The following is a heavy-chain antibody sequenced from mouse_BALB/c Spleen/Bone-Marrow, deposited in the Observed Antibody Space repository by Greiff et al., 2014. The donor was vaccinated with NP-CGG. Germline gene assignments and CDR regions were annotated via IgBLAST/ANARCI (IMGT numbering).Heavy chain of an antibody. CDR3: VRGNYGNYVDYFDF. Sequence: DVMLVESGGGLVQPGGSLKLSCAASGFTFSNYGMSWVRQTPDKRLELVATINSNGGSTYYPDSVKGRFTISRDTAKNTLYLQMSSLESEETAMYYCVRGNYGNYVDYFDFWGQGTTLTVSS. V-gene: IGHV5-6-3*01. CDR2: INSNGGST. CDR1: GFTFSNYG. D-gene: IGHD2-1*01. J-gene: IGHJ2*01.